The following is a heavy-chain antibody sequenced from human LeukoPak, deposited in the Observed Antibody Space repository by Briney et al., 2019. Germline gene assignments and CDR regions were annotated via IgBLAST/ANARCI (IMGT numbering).Heavy chain of an antibody. Sequence: ASVKVSCKASGGTFSSYAISWVRQAPGQGLEWMGGIIPIFGTANYAQKFQGRVTITTDESTSTAYMELSSLRSEDTAVYYCARVSRYCSSTSCYIDDIWGQGTMITVSS. V-gene: IGHV1-69*05. CDR2: IIPIFGTA. D-gene: IGHD2-2*02. CDR3: ARVSRYCSSTSCYIDDI. J-gene: IGHJ3*02. CDR1: GGTFSSYA.